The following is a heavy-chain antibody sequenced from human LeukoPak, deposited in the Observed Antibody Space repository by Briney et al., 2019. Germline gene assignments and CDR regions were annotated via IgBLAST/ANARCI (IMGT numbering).Heavy chain of an antibody. Sequence: PGGSLTLSRAASGFTLRNYAMSWVRQPPAKGREWVSAISGSGTSTYLAASAKGRFTISRDNYKNALYLQMNSLRAEDTAVYYCAKEFDSCGFFDCWGQGHLVNVSS. CDR3: AKEFDSCGFFDC. J-gene: IGHJ4*02. CDR1: GFTLRNYA. CDR2: ISGSGTST. D-gene: IGHD3-22*01. V-gene: IGHV3-23*01.